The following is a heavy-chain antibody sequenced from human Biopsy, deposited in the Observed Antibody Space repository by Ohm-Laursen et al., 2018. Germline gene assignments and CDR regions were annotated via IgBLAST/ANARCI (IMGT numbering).Heavy chain of an antibody. CDR3: ARAPLPGIGAAYQGRFLYGMDV. Sequence: GTLSLTCAVYGGSFNGYFWSWIRQPPGKGLEWIGDITQSGSTNYSPSLKSRVTISVDTAKKQFPLCLRSVTAADTAVYYCARAPLPGIGAAYQGRFLYGMDVWGQGTTVSVSS. D-gene: IGHD6-13*01. CDR1: GGSFNGYF. V-gene: IGHV4-34*01. J-gene: IGHJ6*02. CDR2: ITQSGST.